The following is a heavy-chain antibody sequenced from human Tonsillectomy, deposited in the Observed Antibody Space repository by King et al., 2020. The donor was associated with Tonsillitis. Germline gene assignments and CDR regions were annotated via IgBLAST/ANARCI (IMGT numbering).Heavy chain of an antibody. CDR1: GFTFSSYA. CDR2: LSGSGGST. V-gene: IGHV3-23*04. CDR3: AKVFVVVPAVHTGYFDY. J-gene: IGHJ4*02. Sequence: VQLVESGGGLVQPGGSLRLACAASGFTFSSYAMSWVRQAPGKGLDWVSALSGSGGSTYYADSVKGRFTISRDNSKNTLYLQMNSLRAEDTAVYYCAKVFVVVPAVHTGYFDYWGQGTLVTVSS. D-gene: IGHD2-2*01.